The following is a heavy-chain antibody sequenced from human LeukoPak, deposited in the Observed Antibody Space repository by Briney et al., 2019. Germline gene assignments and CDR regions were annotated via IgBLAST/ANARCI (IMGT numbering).Heavy chain of an antibody. CDR3: ARDPYSGSYSDYYYYYMDV. J-gene: IGHJ6*03. V-gene: IGHV3-38-3*01. D-gene: IGHD1-26*01. CDR2: ISGGST. CDR1: GFTVSSNE. Sequence: GGSLRLSCAASGFTVSSNEMSWVRQAPGKGLEWVSSISGGSTRYADSRKGRFTISRDNSKNTLHLQMNSLRAEDTAVYYCARDPYSGSYSDYYYYYMDVWGKGTTVTVSS.